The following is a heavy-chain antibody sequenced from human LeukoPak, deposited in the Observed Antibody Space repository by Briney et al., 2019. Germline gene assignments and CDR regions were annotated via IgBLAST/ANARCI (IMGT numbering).Heavy chain of an antibody. V-gene: IGHV4-61*02. D-gene: IGHD3-22*01. CDR2: IYTSGST. CDR3: AGKYYYDSGGYYYVDY. J-gene: IGHJ4*02. Sequence: SETLSLTCTVSGGSISSGSYYWSWIRQPAGKGLEWIGRIYTSGSTNYNPSLKSRVTISVDTSKNQFSLKLSSVTAADTAVYYCAGKYYYDSGGYYYVDYWGQGTLVIVSS. CDR1: GGSISSGSYY.